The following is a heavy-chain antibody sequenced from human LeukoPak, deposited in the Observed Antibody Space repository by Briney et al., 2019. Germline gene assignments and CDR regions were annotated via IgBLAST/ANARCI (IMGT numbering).Heavy chain of an antibody. CDR3: ARAYGSGTANY. V-gene: IGHV4-39*01. D-gene: IGHD3-10*01. CDR2: IYYSGST. Sequence: PSETLSLTCTVSGGPISSSSYYWGWIRQPPGKGLEWIGSIYYSGSTYYNPSLKSRVTISVDTSKNQFSLKLSSVTAADTAVYYCARAYGSGTANYWGQGTLVTVSS. J-gene: IGHJ4*02. CDR1: GGPISSSSYY.